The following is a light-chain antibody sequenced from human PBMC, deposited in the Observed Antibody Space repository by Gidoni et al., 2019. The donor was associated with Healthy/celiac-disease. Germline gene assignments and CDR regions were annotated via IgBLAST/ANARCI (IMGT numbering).Light chain of an antibody. V-gene: IGLV3-1*01. CDR1: KLGDKY. J-gene: IGLJ2*01. CDR2: QDS. CDR3: QAWDSSTVV. Sequence: YELTQPPSVSVSPAQTASITCSGDKLGDKYACWYQQKPGQSPVLVIYQDSKRPSGIPERFSGSNSGNTATLTISGTQAMDEADYYCQAWDSSTVVFGGGTKLT.